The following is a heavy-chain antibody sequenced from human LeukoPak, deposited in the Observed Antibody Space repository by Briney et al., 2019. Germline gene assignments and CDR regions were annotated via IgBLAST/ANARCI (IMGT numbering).Heavy chain of an antibody. D-gene: IGHD3-22*01. CDR3: TRGSIAYYYMDV. J-gene: IGHJ6*03. V-gene: IGHV4-4*07. Sequence: SETLSLTCTVSGGSITSYYWSWIRQPAGKGLEWIGRIDTSGSTNYNPSLKSRVTISVDTSKNQFSLKLSSVTAADTAVCYCTRGSIAYYYMDVWGKGTTVTISS. CDR1: GGSITSYY. CDR2: IDTSGST.